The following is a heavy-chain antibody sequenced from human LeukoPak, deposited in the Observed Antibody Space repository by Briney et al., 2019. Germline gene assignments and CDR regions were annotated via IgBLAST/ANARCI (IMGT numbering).Heavy chain of an antibody. D-gene: IGHD3-22*01. V-gene: IGHV3-33*06. CDR1: GFTFTNYG. J-gene: IGHJ3*02. CDR3: AKESPRLASYYYDSSGPGLADI. Sequence: GGSLRLSCAASGFTFTNYGMHWVRQAPGKGLEWVAVVWYDGTNKYYADSVKGRFTISRDNSKNTLYLQMNSLRAEDTAVYYCAKESPRLASYYYDSSGPGLADIWGQGTMVTVSS. CDR2: VWYDGTNK.